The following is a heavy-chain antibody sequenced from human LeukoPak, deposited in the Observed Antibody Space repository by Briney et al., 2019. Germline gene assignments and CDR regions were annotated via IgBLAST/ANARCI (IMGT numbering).Heavy chain of an antibody. J-gene: IGHJ6*04. V-gene: IGHV4-4*07. Sequence: PSETLSLTCTVSGGSISSYYWSWIRQPAGKGLEWIGRIYTSGSTNYNPSLKSRVTMSVDTSKNQFSLKLSSVTAADTAVYYCARDSYYYGSGSYPDVWGEGTTVTVSS. CDR3: ARDSYYYGSGSYPDV. CDR2: IYTSGST. D-gene: IGHD3-10*01. CDR1: GGSISSYY.